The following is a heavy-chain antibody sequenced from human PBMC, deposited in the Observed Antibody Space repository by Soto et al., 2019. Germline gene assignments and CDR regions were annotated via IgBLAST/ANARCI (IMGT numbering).Heavy chain of an antibody. CDR1: GYSFTSYW. D-gene: IGHD3-9*01. CDR2: IDPSDSYT. CDR3: ANHMGRLRYFAIGV. J-gene: IGHJ6*02. Sequence: GEPLKITGKGSGYSFTSYWISWVRQMPGKGLEWMGRIDPSDSYTNYSPSFQGHVTISADKSISTAYLQWSSLKASDTAMYYCANHMGRLRYFAIGVCRQVTTATASS. V-gene: IGHV5-10-1*01.